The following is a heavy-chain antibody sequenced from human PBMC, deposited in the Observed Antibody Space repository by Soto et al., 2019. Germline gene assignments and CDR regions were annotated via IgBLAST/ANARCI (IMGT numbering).Heavy chain of an antibody. CDR2: ISYDGSNK. D-gene: IGHD6-6*01. J-gene: IGHJ4*02. Sequence: PGGSLRLSCAASGFTFSSYAMHWVRQAPGKGLEWVAVISYDGSNKYYADSVKGRFTISRDNSKNTLYLQMISLTAEDTALFYCARDRSGSSSGELDYWGQGTLVTVSS. CDR1: GFTFSSYA. CDR3: ARDRSGSSSGELDY. V-gene: IGHV3-30-3*01.